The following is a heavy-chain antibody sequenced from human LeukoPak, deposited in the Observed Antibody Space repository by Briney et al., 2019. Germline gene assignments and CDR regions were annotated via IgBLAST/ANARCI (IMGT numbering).Heavy chain of an antibody. CDR3: ARAAVAAGIFYIDY. V-gene: IGHV3-11*06. CDR2: ISSSSSYT. J-gene: IGHJ4*02. D-gene: IGHD6-19*01. CDR1: GXTFSDYY. Sequence: GGSLRLSCAASGXTFSDYYMSWIRQAPGKGLEWVSYISSSSSYTNYADSVKDRITISRDSSENTVFLQMNSLRAEDTAVYYCARAAVAAGIFYIDYWGQGTLVTVSS.